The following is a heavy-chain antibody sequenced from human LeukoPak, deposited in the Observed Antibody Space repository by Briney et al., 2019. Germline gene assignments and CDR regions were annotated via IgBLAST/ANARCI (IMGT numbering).Heavy chain of an antibody. J-gene: IGHJ4*02. CDR1: GFTLSSYG. Sequence: GGSLRLSCAASGFTLSSYGMHWVRQAPGKGLEWVAVISYDGSNKYYADSVKGRFTISRDNSKNTLYLQMSSLRAEDTAVYYCAKGSGYCSGGSCYPQYYFDYWGQGTLVTVSS. V-gene: IGHV3-30*18. CDR3: AKGSGYCSGGSCYPQYYFDY. CDR2: ISYDGSNK. D-gene: IGHD2-15*01.